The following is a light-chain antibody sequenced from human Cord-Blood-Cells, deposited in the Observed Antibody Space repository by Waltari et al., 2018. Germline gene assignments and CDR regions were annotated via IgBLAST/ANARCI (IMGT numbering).Light chain of an antibody. CDR3: GTWDSSLSAGV. CDR1: SSNIGNTY. J-gene: IGLJ2*01. Sequence: QSVLTQPPSVSAAPGQKVTISCSGSSSNIGNTYVSWYQQLPGTAPNLLIYDNNKRPSGIPDRFSGSKSGTSATLGITGLQTGDEADYYCGTWDSSLSAGVFGGGTKLTVL. CDR2: DNN. V-gene: IGLV1-51*01.